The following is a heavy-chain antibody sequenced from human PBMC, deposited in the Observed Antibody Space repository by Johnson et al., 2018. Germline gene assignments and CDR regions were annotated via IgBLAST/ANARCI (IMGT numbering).Heavy chain of an antibody. V-gene: IGHV3-73*02. Sequence: EVQLVETGGGLVQPGGSLKLSCAGSGFAFSDSAVHWVRQASGKGLEWVGRINGHATAYAASVKGRFIIFRDDSSNTTYLQMNSLKTEDTAVYYCTKNNPGNYYYYMDVWGKGTTVTVSS. D-gene: IGHD1-14*01. CDR2: INGHAT. J-gene: IGHJ6*03. CDR1: GFAFSDSA. CDR3: TKNNPGNYYYYMDV.